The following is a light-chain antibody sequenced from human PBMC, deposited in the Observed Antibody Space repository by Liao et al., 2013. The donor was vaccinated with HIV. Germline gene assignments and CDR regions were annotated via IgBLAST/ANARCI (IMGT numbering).Light chain of an antibody. Sequence: ELAQPPSVSVSPGQTATITCSGNILGDRYACWFQQKSGQSPVLVIYEDDKRPSGIPERFSGSNSGNTATLTISGTQPMDEADYYCQARDTNTVVFGGGTNLTVL. CDR3: QARDTNTVV. J-gene: IGLJ3*02. CDR2: EDD. V-gene: IGLV3-1*01. CDR1: ILGDRY.